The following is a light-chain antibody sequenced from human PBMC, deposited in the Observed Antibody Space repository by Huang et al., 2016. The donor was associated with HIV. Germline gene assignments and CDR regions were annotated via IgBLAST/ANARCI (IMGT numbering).Light chain of an antibody. CDR1: QDINNH. J-gene: IGKJ4*01. V-gene: IGKV1-33*01. CDR2: YAS. CDR3: QQYNNLPLT. Sequence: DIQMTQSPSSLSAFVGDRVTLTCQASQDINNHLNWYQQKSGKAPKLLIYYASNWETGVPSRFSGSGSGTDFIFSISNLQAEDIATYYCQQYNNLPLTFGEGTKVEIK.